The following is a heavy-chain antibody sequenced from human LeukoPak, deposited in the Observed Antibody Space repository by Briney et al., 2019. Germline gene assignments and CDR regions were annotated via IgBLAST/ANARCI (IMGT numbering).Heavy chain of an antibody. V-gene: IGHV3-30*02. J-gene: IGHJ6*03. CDR3: AKDRCSNGIGCYYYYMDV. CDR1: GFTFSSYG. Sequence: GGSLRLSCAASGFTFSSYGMPWVRQAPGKGREWVAYIQYDGSNQQYANSVKGRFSISRDSSKNILYLQMNSLRAEDTAVYYCAKDRCSNGIGCYYYYMDVWGKGTTVTISS. CDR2: IQYDGSNQ. D-gene: IGHD2-8*01.